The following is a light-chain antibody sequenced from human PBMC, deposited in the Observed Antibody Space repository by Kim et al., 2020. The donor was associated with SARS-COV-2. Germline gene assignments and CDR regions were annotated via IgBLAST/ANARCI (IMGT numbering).Light chain of an antibody. CDR2: RNN. J-gene: IGLJ3*02. V-gene: IGLV10-54*01. Sequence: RQTATLTCTGNNNNLGDQGVAWLQQHQGHPPTLLSYRNNNRPSGIPERFSASRSGNTASLTITGLQPEDEADYYCSAWDRSLSEWVFGGGTQLTVL. CDR3: SAWDRSLSEWV. CDR1: NNNLGDQG.